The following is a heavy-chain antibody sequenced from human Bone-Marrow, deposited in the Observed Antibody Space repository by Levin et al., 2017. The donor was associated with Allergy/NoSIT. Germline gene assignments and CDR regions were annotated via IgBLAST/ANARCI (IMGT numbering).Heavy chain of an antibody. CDR2: IIPIVGTT. D-gene: IGHD2-8*02. CDR3: ARDQGTGGTRRGRPTGFYYMDV. V-gene: IGHV1-69*08. Sequence: SVKVSCKSSGGTFSTYPISWVRQAPGQGLEWMGRIIPIVGTTTYAQKFQGRVTITADQSTSTAYMELSSLTSEDTAVYYCARDQGTGGTRRGRPTGFYYMDVWGKGTTVTVSS. CDR1: GGTFSTYP. J-gene: IGHJ6*03.